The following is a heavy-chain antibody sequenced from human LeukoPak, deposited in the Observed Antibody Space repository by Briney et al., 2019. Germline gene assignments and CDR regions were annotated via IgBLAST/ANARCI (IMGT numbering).Heavy chain of an antibody. CDR1: GGSINTYY. V-gene: IGHV4-59*08. D-gene: IGHD5-24*01. CDR3: ASQPERWRHFDL. Sequence: PSETLSLTCTVSGGSINTYYWIWIWPPPRKGLGRIGYIHYTGCANYDPSLQSRVTISVDTDKNQISLKLSSVPAADTAVYYCASQPERWRHFDLWGRGTLVTVSS. CDR2: IHYTGCA. J-gene: IGHJ2*01.